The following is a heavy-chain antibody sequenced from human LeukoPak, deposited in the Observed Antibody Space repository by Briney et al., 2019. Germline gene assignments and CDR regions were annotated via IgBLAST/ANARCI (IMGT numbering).Heavy chain of an antibody. V-gene: IGHV4-4*09. Sequence: SETLSLTCTVSGGSTSSYYWSWIRQPPGKGLEWIGYIYTSGSTNYNPSLKSRVTISVDTSKNQFSLKLSSVTAADTAVYYCARYVPAAITSWFDPWGQGTLVTVSS. CDR1: GGSTSSYY. J-gene: IGHJ5*02. D-gene: IGHD2-2*02. CDR3: ARYVPAAITSWFDP. CDR2: IYTSGST.